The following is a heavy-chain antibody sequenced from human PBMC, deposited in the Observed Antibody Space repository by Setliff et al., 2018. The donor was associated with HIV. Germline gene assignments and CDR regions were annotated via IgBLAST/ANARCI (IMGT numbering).Heavy chain of an antibody. J-gene: IGHJ6*03. Sequence: SETLSLTCTVSGASMTGYDWTWIRQPPGKGLEWIGHIYYNGNTNYNPSLKSRGTISIDTSKKQFSLKLTSVTPADTAVYYCARRRPPPSGLYSAYYMDVWGTGTTVTVSS. CDR2: IYYNGNT. CDR1: GASMTGYD. D-gene: IGHD1-26*01. CDR3: ARRRPPPSGLYSAYYMDV. V-gene: IGHV4-59*01.